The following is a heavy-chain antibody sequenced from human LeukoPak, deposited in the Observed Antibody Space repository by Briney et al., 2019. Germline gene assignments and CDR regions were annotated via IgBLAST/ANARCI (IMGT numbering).Heavy chain of an antibody. D-gene: IGHD2-15*01. J-gene: IGHJ4*02. CDR1: GFTFSSYG. CDR3: ARDGERYCSGGSCYVDY. Sequence: GGSLRLSCAASGFTFSSYGMHWVRQAPGKGLEGVAVIWYDGSNKYYADSVKGRFTISRDNSKNTLYLQMNSLRAEDTAVYYCARDGERYCSGGSCYVDYWGQGTLVTVSS. CDR2: IWYDGSNK. V-gene: IGHV3-33*01.